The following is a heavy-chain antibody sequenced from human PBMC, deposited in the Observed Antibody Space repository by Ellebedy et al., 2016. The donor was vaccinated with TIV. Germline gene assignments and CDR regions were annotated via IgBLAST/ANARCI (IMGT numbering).Heavy chain of an antibody. V-gene: IGHV3-74*01. J-gene: IGHJ5*02. D-gene: IGHD1-1*01. CDR3: ARDIPQRPNPARFDP. CDR2: ISSDGSYT. CDR1: GFTFSSHW. Sequence: GESLKISCTASGFTFSSHWMHWVRQAPGKGLVWVSRISSDGSYTSYADSVKGRFTISRDNAKNTLYLQINSLRAEDTAVYYCARDIPQRPNPARFDPWGQGTLVTVSS.